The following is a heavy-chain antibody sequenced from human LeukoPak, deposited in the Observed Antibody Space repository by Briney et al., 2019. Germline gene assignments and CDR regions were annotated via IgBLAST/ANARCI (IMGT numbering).Heavy chain of an antibody. CDR1: GGSLSSSAYY. CDR3: ARLATLSTVAARGRTWFDA. J-gene: IGHJ5*02. Sequence: SETLSLTCTVSGGSLSSSAYYWGWVRQPPGKGLEWIGSLYYTGTPYYNPSLKSRVIMSVDTSQTQFSLKLTSVTAADTALYYCARLATLSTVAARGRTWFDAWGQGTLVTVSS. D-gene: IGHD6-6*01. CDR2: LYYTGTP. V-gene: IGHV4-39*07.